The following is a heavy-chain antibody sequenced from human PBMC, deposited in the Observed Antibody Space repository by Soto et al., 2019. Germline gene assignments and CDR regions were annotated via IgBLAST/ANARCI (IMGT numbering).Heavy chain of an antibody. D-gene: IGHD3-9*01. CDR3: ARDYDILTGYYYGMDV. J-gene: IGHJ6*02. CDR2: IYYSGST. V-gene: IGHV4-39*02. Sequence: SETLSLTCTVSGGSISSSSYYWGWIRQPPGKGLEWIGSIYYSGSTYYNPSLKSRVTISVDTSKNQFSLKLSSVTAADTAVYYCARDYDILTGYYYGMDVWGQGTTVT. CDR1: GGSISSSSYY.